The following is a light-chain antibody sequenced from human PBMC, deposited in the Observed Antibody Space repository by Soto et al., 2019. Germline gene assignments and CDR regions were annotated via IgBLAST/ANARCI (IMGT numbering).Light chain of an antibody. CDR3: CSYAGSYTLV. Sequence: QSALTQPRSVSGSPGQSVTISCTGTSSDVGGYNYVSWYQQHPGKAPKLMIYDVSKRPSGVPDRFPGSKSGNTASLIISGLQAEDEADYYCCSYAGSYTLVFGGGTKVTVL. CDR1: SSDVGGYNY. CDR2: DVS. V-gene: IGLV2-11*01. J-gene: IGLJ2*01.